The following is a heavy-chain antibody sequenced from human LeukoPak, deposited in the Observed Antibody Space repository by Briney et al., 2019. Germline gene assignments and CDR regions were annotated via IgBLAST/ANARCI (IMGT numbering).Heavy chain of an antibody. V-gene: IGHV3-21*01. CDR3: ARTYYDILTGYNPYFDY. CDR2: ITASSTAI. CDR1: GFTFNTYT. D-gene: IGHD3-9*01. J-gene: IGHJ4*02. Sequence: GGSLRLSCAASGFTFNTYTMNWVRQAPGKGLEWVSSITASSTAIYSADSVKGRFTISRDNAKNFLYLQMNSLRAEDTAVYCCARTYYDILTGYNPYFDYWGQGILVTVSS.